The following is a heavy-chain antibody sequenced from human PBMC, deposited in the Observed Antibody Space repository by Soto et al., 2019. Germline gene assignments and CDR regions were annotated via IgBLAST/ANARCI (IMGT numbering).Heavy chain of an antibody. CDR1: GHTLTELS. J-gene: IGHJ4*02. V-gene: IGHV1-24*01. Sequence: QVQLVQSGAEVKKTGASVKVSCKVSGHTLTELSMHWARQAPGKGLEWMGGFDPEDGETISAQKFQGRVTMTEDTATDSTFLELSSLRSEDTAVYYCAAGGTRWLHSPFDYWGQGTLVTISS. CDR2: FDPEDGET. CDR3: AAGGTRWLHSPFDY. D-gene: IGHD1-1*01.